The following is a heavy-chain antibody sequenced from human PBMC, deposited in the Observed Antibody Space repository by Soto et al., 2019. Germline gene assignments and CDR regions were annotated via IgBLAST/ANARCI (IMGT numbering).Heavy chain of an antibody. CDR1: GGSISSYY. V-gene: IGHV4-59*01. CDR3: ARRYSSAFDI. J-gene: IGHJ3*02. D-gene: IGHD6-13*01. Sequence: SETLSLTCTVSGGSISSYYWSWIRQPPGKGLEWIGYIYYNGNTNDNPSLKSRVTISEDTSKNQISLKLSSVTVSDTAVYYCARRYSSAFDIWGQGTMVTVS. CDR2: IYYNGNT.